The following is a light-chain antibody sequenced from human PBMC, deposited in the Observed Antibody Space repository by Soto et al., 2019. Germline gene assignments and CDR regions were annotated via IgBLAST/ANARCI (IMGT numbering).Light chain of an antibody. J-gene: IGLJ3*02. CDR2: GTT. CDR3: SSYAGSNIYVV. CDR1: PSNIGAGFD. V-gene: IGLV1-40*01. Sequence: QSVLTQPPSVSGAPGQRITISCTGSPSNIGAGFDVHWYQQFPETAPKLLIYGTTSRPSGVPDRFSGSQSGTSASLAITGLQAEDEADYYCSSYAGSNIYVVFGGGTRLTVL.